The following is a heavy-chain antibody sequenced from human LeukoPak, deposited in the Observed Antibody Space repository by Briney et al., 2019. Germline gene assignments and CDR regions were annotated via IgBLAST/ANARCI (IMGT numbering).Heavy chain of an antibody. J-gene: IGHJ4*02. V-gene: IGHV3-33*01. CDR3: ARDEASFYSGSYFDY. CDR2: IWYDGSNK. CDR1: GSTFSSYG. D-gene: IGHD1-26*01. Sequence: PGGSLRLSCAASGSTFSSYGMHWVRQAPGKGLEWVAVIWYDGSNKYYADSVKGRFTISRDNSKNTLYLQMNSLRAEDTAVYYCARDEASFYSGSYFDYWGQGTLVTVSS.